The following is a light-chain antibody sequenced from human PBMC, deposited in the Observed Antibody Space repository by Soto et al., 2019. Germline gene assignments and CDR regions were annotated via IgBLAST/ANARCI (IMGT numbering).Light chain of an antibody. V-gene: IGLV2-14*03. CDR2: DVS. CDR3: SSYTTSNTRQIV. CDR1: SSDVGGYNY. Sequence: QSVLTQPSSVQGAPVQAITISRTGTSSDVGGYNYVSWYQHHPGKAPKLIIYDVSNRPSGVSTRFSGSKSDNTASLTISGLQPEDEADYHCSSYTTSNTRQIVFGTGTKVTV. J-gene: IGLJ1*01.